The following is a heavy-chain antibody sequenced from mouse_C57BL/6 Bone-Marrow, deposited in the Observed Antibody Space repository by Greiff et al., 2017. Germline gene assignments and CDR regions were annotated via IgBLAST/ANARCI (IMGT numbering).Heavy chain of an antibody. Sequence: QVQLQQPGAELVMPGASVKLSCKASGYTFTSYWMHWVKQRPGQGLEWIGEIDPSDSYTNYNQKIKGKSTLTVDKSSSKAYMQLSSLTSEDSAVYYCAREDLVRYYFDYWGQGTTLTVSS. CDR2: IDPSDSYT. J-gene: IGHJ2*01. CDR3: AREDLVRYYFDY. V-gene: IGHV1-69*01. D-gene: IGHD1-1*01. CDR1: GYTFTSYW.